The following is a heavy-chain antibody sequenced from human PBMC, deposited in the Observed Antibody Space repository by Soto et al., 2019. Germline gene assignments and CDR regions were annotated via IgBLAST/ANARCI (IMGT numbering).Heavy chain of an antibody. Sequence: GGSLRLSCAASGFTFSIHGMHWVRQTPGKGLEWVAVISNDGNKKYYVESVEGQFSISRDNSKSIVYLQMNNVRIEDTAKYYGAKDKVPYYDFWSGQRWFDPWGQRTQVTVSS. J-gene: IGHJ5*02. V-gene: IGHV3-30*18. D-gene: IGHD3-3*01. CDR2: ISNDGNKK. CDR1: GFTFSIHG. CDR3: AKDKVPYYDFWSGQRWFDP.